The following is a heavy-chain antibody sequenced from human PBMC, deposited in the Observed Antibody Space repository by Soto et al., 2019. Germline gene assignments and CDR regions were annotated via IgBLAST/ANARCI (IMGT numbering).Heavy chain of an antibody. CDR2: IHSSGGS. V-gene: IGHV4-59*01. J-gene: IGHJ5*02. CDR1: GCAFSSYC. CDR3: ATDDTFDP. Sequence: QVRLRESGPQVVKPSATLSLNCNVSGCAFSSYCWGWIRQSPGKGLEWIGNIHSSGGSNYNPSFKSRVSMSIDPSKNQFTVRLTSVTQADTAVYYCATDDTFDPWGQGILVTVSS.